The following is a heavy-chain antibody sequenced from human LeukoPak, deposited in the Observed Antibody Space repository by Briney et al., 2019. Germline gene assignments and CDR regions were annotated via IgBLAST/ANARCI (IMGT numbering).Heavy chain of an antibody. D-gene: IGHD2-15*01. CDR3: AREGSLHHSGDHYLSWFDP. Sequence: GASVKVSCKTSGFTFNTYGIAWVRQAPGQGLEWMGWISAYNGNTNYAQNLQDRVTMTTDTSTTTAYMELRGLRSDGTAVYYCAREGSLHHSGDHYLSWFDPWGQGTLVTVSS. J-gene: IGHJ5*02. CDR2: ISAYNGNT. V-gene: IGHV1-18*01. CDR1: GFTFNTYG.